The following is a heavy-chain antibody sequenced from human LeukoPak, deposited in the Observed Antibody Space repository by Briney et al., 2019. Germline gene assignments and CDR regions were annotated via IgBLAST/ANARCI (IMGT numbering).Heavy chain of an antibody. D-gene: IGHD6-19*01. J-gene: IGHJ4*02. Sequence: GGSLRLSCTASGVTFSAYAMSWVRQAPGKGLEWVSTFSGSGDTTFYADSVRGRFTISRDKSKNTLYLQMNSLRVADTALYYCAKGFSSAWFGMYFDQWGQGTQVTVSS. V-gene: IGHV3-23*01. CDR2: FSGSGDTT. CDR3: AKGFSSAWFGMYFDQ. CDR1: GVTFSAYA.